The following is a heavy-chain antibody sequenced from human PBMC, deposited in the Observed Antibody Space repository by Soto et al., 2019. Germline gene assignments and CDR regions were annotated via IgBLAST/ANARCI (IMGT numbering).Heavy chain of an antibody. D-gene: IGHD6-19*01. Sequence: GESLKISCKGSGYSFTSYWISWVRQMPGKGLEWMGRTDPSDSYTNYSPSFQGHVTISADKSISTAYLQWSSLKASDTAMYYCASQPIAVAGTLGVSNYYYGMDVWGQGTTVTVSS. CDR3: ASQPIAVAGTLGVSNYYYGMDV. CDR1: GYSFTSYW. CDR2: TDPSDSYT. J-gene: IGHJ6*02. V-gene: IGHV5-10-1*01.